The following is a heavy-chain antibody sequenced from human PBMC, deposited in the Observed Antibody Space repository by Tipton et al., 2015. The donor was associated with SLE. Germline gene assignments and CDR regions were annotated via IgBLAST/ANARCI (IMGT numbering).Heavy chain of an antibody. V-gene: IGHV4-59*12. CDR3: ARGGIYHDYSGNFDF. CDR1: GGSISSNY. Sequence: TLSLTCSVSGGSISSNYWIWIRQPPGKGLEWIGYISDGGGTNHNPSLKSRVTISVDPAKNQFSLKLSSVTAADTAVYYCARGGIYHDYSGNFDFWGQGTLVTASS. J-gene: IGHJ4*02. CDR2: ISDGGGT. D-gene: IGHD3-22*01.